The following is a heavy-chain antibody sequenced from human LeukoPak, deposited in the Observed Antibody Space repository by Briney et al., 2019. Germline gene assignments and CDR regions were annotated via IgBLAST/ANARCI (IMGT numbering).Heavy chain of an antibody. V-gene: IGHV1-3*01. J-gene: IGHJ3*02. Sequence: ASVKVSCKASGYTFTSYAMHWVRQAPGQRLEWMGWINAGNGNTKYSQKFQGRVTITRDTSASTAYMELSSLRSEDTAVYYCARPSGYSSGWSDAFDIWGQGTMVTVSS. CDR3: ARPSGYSSGWSDAFDI. CDR2: INAGNGNT. D-gene: IGHD6-19*01. CDR1: GYTFTSYA.